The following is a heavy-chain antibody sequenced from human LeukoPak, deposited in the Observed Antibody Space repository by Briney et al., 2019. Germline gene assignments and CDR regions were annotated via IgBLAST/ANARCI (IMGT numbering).Heavy chain of an antibody. D-gene: IGHD1-1*01. Sequence: ASVKVSCKASGYTFTGYYMHWVRQAPGQGLEWMGWINPNSGGTNYAQKFQGRVTMTRDTSISTAYMELSRLRSDDTAVYYCARGNDCWPHYYYYFMDVWGKGTTVTVSS. CDR2: INPNSGGT. J-gene: IGHJ6*03. CDR1: GYTFTGYY. CDR3: ARGNDCWPHYYYYFMDV. V-gene: IGHV1-2*02.